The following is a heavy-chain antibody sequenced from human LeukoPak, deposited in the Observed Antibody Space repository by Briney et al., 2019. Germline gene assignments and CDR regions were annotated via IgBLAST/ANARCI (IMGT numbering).Heavy chain of an antibody. Sequence: ASVKVSCKASGYTFTAYYLHWVRQAPGQGLEWMGWINPDSGGTNYVQKFQGRVTMTRDTSISTAYMELSGLSSDDTAVYYCARVTDETGQWGQGTLVTVPS. V-gene: IGHV1-2*02. J-gene: IGHJ4*02. D-gene: IGHD2-21*02. CDR3: ARVTDETGQ. CDR2: INPDSGGT. CDR1: GYTFTAYY.